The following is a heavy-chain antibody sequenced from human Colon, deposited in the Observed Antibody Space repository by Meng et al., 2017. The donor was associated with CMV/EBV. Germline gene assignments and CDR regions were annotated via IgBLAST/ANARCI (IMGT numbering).Heavy chain of an antibody. Sequence: GGSLRLSCAASGITIDDYAMHWVRQSPGKGLEWVSGISWSSGSKVYGVSVRGRFTVSRDSAKSSVYLQMNSLRADDTALYYCAKGRLRYSSGFRDFFELWGQGTLVTVSS. CDR3: AKGRLRYSSGFRDFFEL. D-gene: IGHD3-22*01. V-gene: IGHV3-9*01. J-gene: IGHJ4*02. CDR2: ISWSSGSK. CDR1: GITIDDYA.